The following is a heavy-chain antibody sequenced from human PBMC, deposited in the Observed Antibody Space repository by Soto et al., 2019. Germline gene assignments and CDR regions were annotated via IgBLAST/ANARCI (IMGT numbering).Heavy chain of an antibody. CDR3: ARVPRGLDYFDY. D-gene: IGHD1-26*01. J-gene: IGHJ4*02. CDR2: IYSGGST. V-gene: IGHV3-53*01. Sequence: GGSLRLSCAASGFTVSSNYMSWVRQAPGKGLEWVSVIYSGGSTYYADPVKGRFTISRDNSKNTLYLQMNSLRAEDTAVYYCARVPRGLDYFDYWGQGTLVTVSS. CDR1: GFTVSSNY.